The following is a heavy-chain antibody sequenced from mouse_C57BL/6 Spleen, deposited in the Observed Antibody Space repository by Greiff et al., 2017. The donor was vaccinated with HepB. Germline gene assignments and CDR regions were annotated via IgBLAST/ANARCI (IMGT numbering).Heavy chain of an antibody. CDR2: ISSGSSTI. Sequence: EVKLMESGGGLVKPGGSLKLSCAASGFTFSDYGMHWVRQAPEKGLEWVAYISSGSSTIYYADTVKGRFTISRDNAKNTLFLQMTRLRSEDTAMYYCARGTVVADFDYWGQGTTLTVSS. CDR1: GFTFSDYG. J-gene: IGHJ2*01. V-gene: IGHV5-17*01. CDR3: ARGTVVADFDY. D-gene: IGHD1-1*01.